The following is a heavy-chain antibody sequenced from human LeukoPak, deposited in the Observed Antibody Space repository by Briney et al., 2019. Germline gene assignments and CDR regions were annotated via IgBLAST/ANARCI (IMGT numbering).Heavy chain of an antibody. D-gene: IGHD3-3*01. CDR3: ARDEGVLRLLEY. CDR1: GDSISSASYY. V-gene: IGHV4-61*02. Sequence: SETLSFTCTVSGDSISSASYYWSWIRQPAGKGLEWIGRIYTSGSTNYNPSLKSRVTMSLDASRNQFSLRLTSVTAADTAVYFCARDEGVLRLLEYWGQGTLVTVSS. J-gene: IGHJ4*02. CDR2: IYTSGST.